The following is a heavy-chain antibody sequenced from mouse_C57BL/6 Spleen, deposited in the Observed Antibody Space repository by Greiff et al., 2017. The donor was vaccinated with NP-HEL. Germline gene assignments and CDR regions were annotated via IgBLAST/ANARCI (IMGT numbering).Heavy chain of an antibody. J-gene: IGHJ3*01. D-gene: IGHD2-4*01. Sequence: QVQLKQSGAELAKPGASVKLSCKASGYTFTSYWMHWVKQRPGQGLEWIGYINPSSGYTKYNQKFKDKATLTADKSSSTAYMQLSSLTYEDSAVYYCASEASDYYDYDKAWFAYWGQGTLVTVSA. CDR2: INPSSGYT. CDR1: GYTFTSYW. V-gene: IGHV1-7*01. CDR3: ASEASDYYDYDKAWFAY.